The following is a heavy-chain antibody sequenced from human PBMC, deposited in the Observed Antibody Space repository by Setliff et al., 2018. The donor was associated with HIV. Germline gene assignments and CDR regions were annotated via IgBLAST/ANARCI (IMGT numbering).Heavy chain of an antibody. J-gene: IGHJ5*02. D-gene: IGHD4-4*01. CDR2: VYYSGVT. V-gene: IGHV4-39*02. Sequence: PSETLSLTCTVSGGSSISSSYYWVWIRQPPGKGLEWIGDVYYSGVTYYNASLKSRVTMSIDRSKNHFSLTMTSVTAADTALYYCASTATTWGRHSWFDPWGQGTLVTVSS. CDR3: ASTATTWGRHSWFDP. CDR1: GGSSISSSYY.